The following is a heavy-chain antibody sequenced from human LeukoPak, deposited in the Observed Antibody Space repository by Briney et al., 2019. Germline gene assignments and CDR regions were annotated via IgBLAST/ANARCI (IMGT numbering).Heavy chain of an antibody. D-gene: IGHD2-15*01. CDR2: IYYSGST. CDR1: GGSISSYY. V-gene: IGHV4-59*08. CDR3: ARRTKYCSGGSCYRAVDY. Sequence: PSETLSLTCTVSGGSISSYYWSWIRQPPGKGLEWIGYIYYSGSTNYNPSLKSRVTISVDTSKNQFSLKLSSVTAADTAVYCCARRTKYCSGGSCYRAVDYWGQGTLVTVSS. J-gene: IGHJ4*02.